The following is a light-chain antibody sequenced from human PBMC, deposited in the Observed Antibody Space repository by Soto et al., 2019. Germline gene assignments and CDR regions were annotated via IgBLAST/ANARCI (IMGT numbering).Light chain of an antibody. Sequence: DIQMTQSPSTLSASVGDRVTITCRASQSVTYWLAWFQQKPGKAPKLLISAASNLESGVPSRFSGSGSGTEFILPISSLQPDDSATYYCQQYYDYWTFGQGTRVEV. V-gene: IGKV1-5*01. CDR3: QQYYDYWT. CDR2: AAS. J-gene: IGKJ1*01. CDR1: QSVTYW.